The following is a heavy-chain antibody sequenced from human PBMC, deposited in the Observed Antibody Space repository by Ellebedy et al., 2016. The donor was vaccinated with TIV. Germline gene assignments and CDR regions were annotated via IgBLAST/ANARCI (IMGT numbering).Heavy chain of an antibody. D-gene: IGHD3-22*01. Sequence: GGSLRLXXAASGFTFSSYAMSWVRQAPGKGLEWVSANSGSGGSTYYADSVKGRFTISRDNSKNTLYLQMNSLRAEDTAVYYCAKDLTVVVMLPDYWGQGTLVTVSS. CDR3: AKDLTVVVMLPDY. CDR1: GFTFSSYA. J-gene: IGHJ4*02. V-gene: IGHV3-23*01. CDR2: NSGSGGST.